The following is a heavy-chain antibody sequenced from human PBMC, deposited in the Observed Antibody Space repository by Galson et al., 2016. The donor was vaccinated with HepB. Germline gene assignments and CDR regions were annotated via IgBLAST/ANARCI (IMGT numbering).Heavy chain of an antibody. CDR2: IDPSDSYT. CDR3: ARGTVMGFNWFDP. Sequence: QSGAEVKKPGESLRISRKGSGYSFATYWISWVRQMPGKGLEWMGRIDPSDSYTNYSPSFQGHVTISADTSISTAYLHWASLKASDTAIYYCARGTVMGFNWFDPWGQGTLVTVSS. J-gene: IGHJ5*02. CDR1: GYSFATYW. V-gene: IGHV5-10-1*01. D-gene: IGHD3-16*01.